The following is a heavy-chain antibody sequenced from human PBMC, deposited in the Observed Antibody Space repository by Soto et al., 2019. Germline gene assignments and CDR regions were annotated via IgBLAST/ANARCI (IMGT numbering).Heavy chain of an antibody. Sequence: QGHPVQSGTKVKKPGSSEKVSCQASGGTFRNFPINWVRQAPGQGLEWMGSIFPLTDIPDYAQNFQARLTISADKSTSTAYMELSSLTSDDTAMYFCARGPLVVLNYFESWGQGTLVTVSS. CDR1: GGTFRNFP. J-gene: IGHJ4*02. CDR3: ARGPLVVLNYFES. CDR2: IFPLTDIP. V-gene: IGHV1-69*02.